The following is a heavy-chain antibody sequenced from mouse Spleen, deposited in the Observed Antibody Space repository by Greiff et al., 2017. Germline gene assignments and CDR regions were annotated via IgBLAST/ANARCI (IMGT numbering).Heavy chain of an antibody. V-gene: IGHV5-9-3*01. J-gene: IGHJ3*01. CDR3: ARKDGNPFAY. D-gene: IGHD2-1*01. CDR1: GFTFSSYA. Sequence: EVQLQESGGGLVKLGGSLKLSCAASGFTFSSYAMSWVRQTPEKRLEWVATISSGGSYTYYPDSVKGRFTISRDNAKNTLYLQMSSLRSEDTAMYYCARKDGNPFAYWGQGTLVTVSA. CDR2: ISSGGSYT.